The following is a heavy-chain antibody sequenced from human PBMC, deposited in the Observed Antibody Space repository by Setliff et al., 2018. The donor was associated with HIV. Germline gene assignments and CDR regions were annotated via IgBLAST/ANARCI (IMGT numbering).Heavy chain of an antibody. CDR1: GSAFSSFG. V-gene: IGHV3-30*02. CDR2: LHYDGSYI. D-gene: IGHD2-2*01. Sequence: GGSLRLSCTASGSAFSSFGMHWVRQAPGKGLEWVAFLHYDGSYIYYADSVKGRFTISRDNSKNTLSLQMDSLTTEDTAVYYCARPTYCSSTSCRRYAMDVWGQGTTVTVSS. J-gene: IGHJ6*02. CDR3: ARPTYCSSTSCRRYAMDV.